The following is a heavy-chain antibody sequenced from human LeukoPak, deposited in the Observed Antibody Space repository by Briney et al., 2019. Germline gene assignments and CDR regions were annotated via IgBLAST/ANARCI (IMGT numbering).Heavy chain of an antibody. D-gene: IGHD2-8*02. CDR2: MSGSGGST. CDR1: GITFSNYG. Sequence: GGSLRLSCAASGITFSNYGMSWVRKAPGKGLEWVAGMSGSGGSTNYADSVKGRFTVSRDNSKNTLYLQMNSLRAEDTAVYYCANRGGVIRVLLVVFYEEAYYFDSWGKGALVTVSS. V-gene: IGHV3-23*01. J-gene: IGHJ4*02. CDR3: ANRGGVIRVLLVVFYEEAYYFDS.